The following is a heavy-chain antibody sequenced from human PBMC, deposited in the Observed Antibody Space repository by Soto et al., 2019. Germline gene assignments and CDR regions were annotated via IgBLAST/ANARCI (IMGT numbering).Heavy chain of an antibody. Sequence: QLTLKESGPTLVKPTQPLTLTCTFSGFSLSTSAVSVGWNRQPPGKALEWLALISWDDEERYSPSLRSRLTTTKDPSKNQVVLTMTNMDPVDTATYYCAHNEWGPDYWGQGTLVTVSS. CDR3: AHNEWGPDY. CDR1: GFSLSTSAVS. J-gene: IGHJ4*02. V-gene: IGHV2-5*02. D-gene: IGHD7-27*01. CDR2: ISWDDEE.